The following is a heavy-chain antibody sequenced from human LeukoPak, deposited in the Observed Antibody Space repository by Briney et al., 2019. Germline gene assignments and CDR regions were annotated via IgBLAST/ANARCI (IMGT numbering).Heavy chain of an antibody. CDR2: ISSSSSYI. CDR1: GFTFSSYS. V-gene: IGHV3-21*01. CDR3: AGSASGYYDY. Sequence: GGSLRLSCAASGFTFSSYSMNWVRQAAGKGLEWVSSISSSSSYIYYADLVKGRFTISRDNAKNSLYLQMNSLRAEDTAVYYCAGSASGYYDYWGQGTLVTVSS. D-gene: IGHD3-3*01. J-gene: IGHJ4*02.